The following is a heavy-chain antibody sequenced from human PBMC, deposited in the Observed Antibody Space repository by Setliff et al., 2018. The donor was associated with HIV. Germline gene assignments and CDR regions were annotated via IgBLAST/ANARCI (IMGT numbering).Heavy chain of an antibody. Sequence: GASVKVSCKASGGTFSNSGDTFNNFAVNWLRQAPGQGLEWMGGLIPMFDTPKFAQKFQGRVAMTADGSTNTAYMDLSSLTSDDTAIYYCARLFCGVTNCYLGRYYFDSWGQGTLVTVSS. CDR3: ARLFCGVTNCYLGRYYFDS. D-gene: IGHD2-21*01. J-gene: IGHJ4*02. V-gene: IGHV1-69*13. CDR2: LIPMFDTP. CDR1: GGTFSNSGDTFNNFA.